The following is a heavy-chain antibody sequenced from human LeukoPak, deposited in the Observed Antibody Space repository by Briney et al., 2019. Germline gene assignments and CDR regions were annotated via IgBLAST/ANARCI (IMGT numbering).Heavy chain of an antibody. J-gene: IGHJ6*03. CDR3: ARVWVRQPWSTTTLGWGYYYYMDV. CDR2: INPNSGGT. D-gene: IGHD5-18*01. V-gene: IGHV1-2*02. CDR1: GYTFTDYY. Sequence: ASVKVSCKASGYTFTDYYMHWVRQAPGQGLEWMGWINPNSGGTNYAQKFQGRVTMTTDTSTSTAYMELRSLRSDDTAVYYCARVWVRQPWSTTTLGWGYYYYMDVWGKGTTVTISS.